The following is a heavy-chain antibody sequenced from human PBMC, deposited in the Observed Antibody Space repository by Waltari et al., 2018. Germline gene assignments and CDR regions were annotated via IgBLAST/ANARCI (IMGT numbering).Heavy chain of an antibody. Sequence: EVQLVQSGAEVKKPGESLTISCKGSGYSFTSYWTGWVRPMPGKGLEWMGIIYPGDSDTRYSPSFQGQVTISADKSISTAYLQWSSLKASDTAMYYCARIPVAGATTYYFDYWGQGTLVTVSS. J-gene: IGHJ4*02. CDR2: IYPGDSDT. D-gene: IGHD1-26*01. V-gene: IGHV5-51*01. CDR1: GYSFTSYW. CDR3: ARIPVAGATTYYFDY.